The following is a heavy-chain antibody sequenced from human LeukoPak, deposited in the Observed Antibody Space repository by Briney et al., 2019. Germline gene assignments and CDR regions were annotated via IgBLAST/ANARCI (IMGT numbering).Heavy chain of an antibody. CDR1: GGSIISNTYY. J-gene: IGHJ6*03. CDR2: IYYSGTT. CDR3: ARQVSDYFYHYMDV. V-gene: IGHV4-39*01. D-gene: IGHD2/OR15-2a*01. Sequence: PETLSLTCTVSGGSIISNTYYWGWVRQSPGKGLEWIVNIYYSGTTYYNPSLKSRVTISEDTSRNRFSLMLSSVTAADTAIYYCARQVSDYFYHYMDVWGEGTTVIVSS.